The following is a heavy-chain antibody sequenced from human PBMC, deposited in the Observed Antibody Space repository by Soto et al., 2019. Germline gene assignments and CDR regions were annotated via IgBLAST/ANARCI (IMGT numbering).Heavy chain of an antibody. V-gene: IGHV3-30*18. D-gene: IGHD2-21*02. Sequence: GGSLRLSCAASGFTFSSYGMHWVRQSPGKGLEWVAVISYDGSNKYYADSVKGRFTISRDNSKNTLYLQMSSLRAEDTAVYYCAKALVSYCGGDCNYDRDAFDIWGQGTMVTVSS. CDR1: GFTFSSYG. CDR3: AKALVSYCGGDCNYDRDAFDI. CDR2: ISYDGSNK. J-gene: IGHJ3*02.